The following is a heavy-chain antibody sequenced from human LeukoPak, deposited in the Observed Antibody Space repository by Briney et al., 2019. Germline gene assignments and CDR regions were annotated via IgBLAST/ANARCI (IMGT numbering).Heavy chain of an antibody. CDR3: LGSASYTH. D-gene: IGHD3-10*01. CDR1: GFSFSNYW. J-gene: IGHJ4*02. CDR2: TNQDGSQK. Sequence: GGALRLSCAASGFSFSNYWMTWARQAPGKGLEWVANTNQDGSQKNYLDSVRGRFTISRDNAKSSLYLQMNSLRVDDTAVYFCLGSASYTHWGQGTLVTVSS. V-gene: IGHV3-7*01.